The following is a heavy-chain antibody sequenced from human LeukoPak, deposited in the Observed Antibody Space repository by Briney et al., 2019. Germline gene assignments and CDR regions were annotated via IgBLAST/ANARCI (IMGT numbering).Heavy chain of an antibody. CDR1: GGSISDYY. CDR2: IYFSGNT. D-gene: IGHD1-26*01. Sequence: SETLSLTCTVSGGSISDYYWGWIRQPPGKELEWIGYIYFSGNTNYNPSLKSRVTMSVDTSKNQFALSLSSVTVAYTAVYYCARRKSGTYGSWIDYWGQGTVVTVSS. CDR3: ARRKSGTYGSWIDY. V-gene: IGHV4-59*08. J-gene: IGHJ4*02.